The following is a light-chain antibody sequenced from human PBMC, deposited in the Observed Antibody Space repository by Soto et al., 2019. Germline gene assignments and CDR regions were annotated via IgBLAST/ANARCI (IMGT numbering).Light chain of an antibody. CDR2: EVT. CDR3: SSYTSSNTLV. CDR1: SSDIGGYNY. Sequence: QSLLTQPASVSGSPGQSITISCTGGSSDIGGYNYVSWIRQHPGKAPKPMISEVTNRPSCVSNRFSGSKSGSTASLTISGPQAEAEADYYCSSYTSSNTLVFGTGTKVTVL. J-gene: IGLJ1*01. V-gene: IGLV2-14*01.